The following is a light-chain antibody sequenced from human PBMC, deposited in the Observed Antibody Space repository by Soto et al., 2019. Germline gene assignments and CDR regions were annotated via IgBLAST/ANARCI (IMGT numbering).Light chain of an antibody. CDR2: GAS. CDR1: QSVITN. CDR3: QQYGSAPRT. Sequence: EVVMTQSPATLSVSPGERATLSCRASQSVITNLAWYQHKPGQAPRLLIYGASGRATGIPDRFSGSGSGTDFTLTISSLEPEDFAVYYCQQYGSAPRTFGQGTKVDI. J-gene: IGKJ1*01. V-gene: IGKV3-20*01.